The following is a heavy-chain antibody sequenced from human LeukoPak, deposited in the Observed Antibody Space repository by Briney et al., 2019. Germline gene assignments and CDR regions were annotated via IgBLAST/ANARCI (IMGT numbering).Heavy chain of an antibody. J-gene: IGHJ6*03. CDR3: GRDALVGYFSYYYIDV. Sequence: PSDTLSHTCTVSDGPIRSHYWTWIRQSPVKGLEWIGDISNSGSTKYNPSLQSRVTISIDTSKSQFSLRLSSVTAADTAVYYCGRDALVGYFSYYYIDVWGKGITVTVSS. CDR1: DGPIRSHY. V-gene: IGHV4-59*11. D-gene: IGHD2-15*01. CDR2: ISNSGST.